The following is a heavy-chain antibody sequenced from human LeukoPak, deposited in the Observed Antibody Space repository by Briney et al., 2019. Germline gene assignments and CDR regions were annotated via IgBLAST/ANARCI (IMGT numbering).Heavy chain of an antibody. Sequence: QPGGSLRLSCAASGFTFSSYWMHWVRQAPGKGLVWVSRINSDGSSTIYADSVKGRFTISRDNAKNTLYLQMNSLRAEDTAVYYCARDSSSREYYFDYWGQGTLVTVSS. CDR1: GFTFSSYW. D-gene: IGHD6-6*01. CDR2: INSDGSST. V-gene: IGHV3-74*01. J-gene: IGHJ4*02. CDR3: ARDSSSREYYFDY.